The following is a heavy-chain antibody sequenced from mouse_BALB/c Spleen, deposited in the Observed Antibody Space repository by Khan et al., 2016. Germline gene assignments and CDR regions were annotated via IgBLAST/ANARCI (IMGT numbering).Heavy chain of an antibody. CDR2: ILPGSGNP. CDR3: ARGGDNPFFDY. CDR1: GYTFSDSW. V-gene: IGHV1-9*01. Sequence: QVQLKESGAELMKPGASVKISCKATGYTFSDSWIEWLKQRPGHGLEWIGEILPGSGNPNYNEKYKGKATFTADTSSNTAYMQLSSLTSEASAVYYCARGGDNPFFDYWGQGTTLTVSS. J-gene: IGHJ2*01. D-gene: IGHD1-3*01.